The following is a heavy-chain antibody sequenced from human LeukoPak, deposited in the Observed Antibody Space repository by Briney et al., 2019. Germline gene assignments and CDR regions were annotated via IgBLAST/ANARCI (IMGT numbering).Heavy chain of an antibody. CDR2: IYSDGST. CDR1: GFTVSSNY. V-gene: IGHV3-66*01. D-gene: IGHD3-10*01. J-gene: IGHJ6*03. CDR3: ARVTIWFGELSDYYYMDV. Sequence: GGSLRLSCAASGFTVSSNYMSWVRQAPGKGLEWVSIIYSDGSTYYADSVKGRFTISRDNSKNTLYLQMNSLRAEDTAVYYCARVTIWFGELSDYYYMDVWGKGTTVTVSS.